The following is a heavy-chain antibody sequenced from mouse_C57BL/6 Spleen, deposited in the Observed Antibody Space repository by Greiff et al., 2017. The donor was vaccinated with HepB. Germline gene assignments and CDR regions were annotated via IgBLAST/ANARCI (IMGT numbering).Heavy chain of an antibody. CDR2: ISDGGSYT. J-gene: IGHJ2*01. V-gene: IGHV5-4*01. Sequence: VQLKESGGGLVKPGGSLKLSCAASGFTFSSYAMSWVRQTPEKRLEWVATISDGGSYTYYPDNVKGRFTISRDNAKNNLYLQMSHLKSEDTAMYYCARDREDYGFDYWGQGTTLTVSS. CDR3: ARDREDYGFDY. CDR1: GFTFSSYA. D-gene: IGHD1-1*01.